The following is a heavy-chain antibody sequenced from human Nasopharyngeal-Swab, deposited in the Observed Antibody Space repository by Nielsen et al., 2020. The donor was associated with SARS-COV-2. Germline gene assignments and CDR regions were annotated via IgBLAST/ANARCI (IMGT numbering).Heavy chain of an antibody. J-gene: IGHJ4*02. V-gene: IGHV3-30-3*01. CDR2: ISYDGSNK. Sequence: GESLKISCAASGFTFSSYAMHWVRQAPGKGLEWVAVISYDGSNKYYAVSVEGRFTISRDNSKNKLYLQMNSLRAEDTAVYYCAREYRVADYDYVWGSSGLPFAYWGQGTLVTVSS. CDR1: GFTFSSYA. D-gene: IGHD3-16*01. CDR3: AREYRVADYDYVWGSSGLPFAY.